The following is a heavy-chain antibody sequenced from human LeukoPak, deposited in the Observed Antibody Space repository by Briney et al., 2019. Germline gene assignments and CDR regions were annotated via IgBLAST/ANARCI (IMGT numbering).Heavy chain of an antibody. Sequence: GASVKVSCKASGYTFAGYGISWVRQAPGQGHEWMGWINGDNGETHYAPNFQGRVTMTTDTATSTAYMELTSLRSDDAAVYYCGRDQYNSGWYIDSWGQGTLVTVSS. D-gene: IGHD6-19*01. CDR1: GYTFAGYG. CDR3: GRDQYNSGWYIDS. CDR2: INGDNGET. V-gene: IGHV1-18*01. J-gene: IGHJ4*02.